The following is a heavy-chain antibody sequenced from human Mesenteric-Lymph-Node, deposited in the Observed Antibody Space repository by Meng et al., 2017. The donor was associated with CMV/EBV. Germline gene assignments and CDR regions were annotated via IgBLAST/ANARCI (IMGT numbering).Heavy chain of an antibody. CDR3: ARHGGGTYAKTDY. Sequence: GGSLKLSCKGSGYSFTSYWIGWVRQMPGKGLEGMGIIYPGDSDTRYSPSFQGQVTISVDKSISTAYLQWSSLKASDTAIYYCARHGGGTYAKTDYWGHGTVVTVSS. CDR1: GYSFTSYW. V-gene: IGHV5-51*01. D-gene: IGHD1-26*01. J-gene: IGHJ4*01. CDR2: IYPGDSDT.